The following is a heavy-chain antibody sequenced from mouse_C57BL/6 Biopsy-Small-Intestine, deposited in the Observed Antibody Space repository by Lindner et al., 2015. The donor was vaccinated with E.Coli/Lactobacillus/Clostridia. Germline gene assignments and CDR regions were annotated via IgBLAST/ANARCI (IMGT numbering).Heavy chain of an antibody. D-gene: IGHD2-5*01. CDR2: IYPGDGDT. CDR1: GYAFSNYW. CDR3: AGWDNNYDYFDC. Sequence: VQLQESGAELVRPGASVKISCKTSGYAFSNYWMNWVRQRPGEGLEWIGQIYPGDGDTNYNGKFKGKATLTADKSSSTAYMQLSSLTSEDSVVYFCAGWDNNYDYFDCWGQGTTLSVSS. V-gene: IGHV1-80*01. J-gene: IGHJ2*01.